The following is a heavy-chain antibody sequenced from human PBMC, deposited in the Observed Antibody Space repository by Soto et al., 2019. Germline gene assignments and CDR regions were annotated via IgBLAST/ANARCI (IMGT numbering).Heavy chain of an antibody. J-gene: IGHJ6*03. Sequence: QVQLVQSGAEVKKPGASVKVSCKASGYTFTSYDINWVRQAPGQGLEWMGWMNPNSGNTGYAQKFQGRVTMTRNTAISTAYMELSSLRSEDTAVYYCARGVAYCGGDCYSGGYYYYYYMDVWGKGTTVTVSS. D-gene: IGHD2-21*01. CDR3: ARGVAYCGGDCYSGGYYYYYYMDV. CDR2: MNPNSGNT. CDR1: GYTFTSYD. V-gene: IGHV1-8*01.